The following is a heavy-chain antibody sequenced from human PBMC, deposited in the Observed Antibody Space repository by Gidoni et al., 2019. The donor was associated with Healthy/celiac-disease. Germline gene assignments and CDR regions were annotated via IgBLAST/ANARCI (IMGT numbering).Heavy chain of an antibody. CDR1: GFTSSSYA. CDR2: ISYDGSNK. Sequence: QVQLVESGGGVVKPGRSLRLSCAASGFTSSSYAMHWVRQAPGKGLEWVAVISYDGSNKYYADSVKGRFTISRDNSKNTLYLQMNSLRAEDTAVYYCATDGSGSYYLPFDYWGQGTLVTVSS. V-gene: IGHV3-30*04. J-gene: IGHJ4*02. D-gene: IGHD3-10*01. CDR3: ATDGSGSYYLPFDY.